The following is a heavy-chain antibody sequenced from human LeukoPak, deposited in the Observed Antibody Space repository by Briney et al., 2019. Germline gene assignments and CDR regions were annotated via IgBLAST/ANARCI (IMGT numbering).Heavy chain of an antibody. J-gene: IGHJ3*02. CDR2: INPNSGGT. D-gene: IGHD2-8*01. CDR1: GYTSTGYF. V-gene: IGHV1-2*02. CDR3: ARCALNGDPYDAFDM. Sequence: ASVKVSCKASGYTSTGYFMHWVRQAPGQGLEWMGWINPNSGGTNYAQKFQGRVTMTRDTSISTAYMELSRLRSDDTAVYYCARCALNGDPYDAFDMWGQGTMVTVSS.